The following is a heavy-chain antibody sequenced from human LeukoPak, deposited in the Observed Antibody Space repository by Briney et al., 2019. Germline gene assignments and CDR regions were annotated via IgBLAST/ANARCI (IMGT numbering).Heavy chain of an antibody. J-gene: IGHJ4*02. CDR1: GFTFGDYA. D-gene: IGHD6-19*01. CDR2: IRSKIYGGTT. Sequence: GGSLRLSCTASGFTFGDYAMSWFRQAPGKGLEWVGFIRSKIYGGTTEYAASVKGRFTISRDDSKSIAYLQMNSLKTEDTAVYYCTRDQYSSGWYAILFDYWGQGTLVTVSS. V-gene: IGHV3-49*03. CDR3: TRDQYSSGWYAILFDY.